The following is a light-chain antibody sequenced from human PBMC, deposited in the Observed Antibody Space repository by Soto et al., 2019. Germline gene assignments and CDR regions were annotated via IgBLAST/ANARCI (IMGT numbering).Light chain of an antibody. CDR3: QSYDTSLSVV. CDR2: ANS. J-gene: IGLJ2*01. CDR1: SSNIGAGYD. Sequence: QSVLTQPPSVSGAPGQRVPISCTGSSSNIGAGYDVHWYQQLPGTAPKLLMYANSNRPSGVPDRFSGSKSGTSASLAITGLQAEDEADYYCQSYDTSLSVVFGGGTKVTVL. V-gene: IGLV1-40*01.